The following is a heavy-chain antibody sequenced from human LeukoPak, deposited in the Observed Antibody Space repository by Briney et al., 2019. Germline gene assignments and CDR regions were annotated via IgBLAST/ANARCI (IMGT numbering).Heavy chain of an antibody. CDR2: IYHSGST. V-gene: IGHV4-4*02. Sequence: SETLSLTCAVSGGSISSSNWWSWVRQPPGKGLEWIGEIYHSGSTNYNPSLKNRVTISVDKSKNQFSLKLSSVTAADTAVYYCASRTWGYPGDYYYYYMDVWGKGTTVTVSS. J-gene: IGHJ6*03. D-gene: IGHD3-16*01. CDR3: ASRTWGYPGDYYYYYMDV. CDR1: GGSISSSNW.